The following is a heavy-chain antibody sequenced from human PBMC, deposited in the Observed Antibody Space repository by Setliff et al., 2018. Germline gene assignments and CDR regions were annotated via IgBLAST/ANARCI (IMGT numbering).Heavy chain of an antibody. V-gene: IGHV4-59*11. CDR1: GGSISTHY. CDR2: IYHNGNT. J-gene: IGHJ6*02. CDR3: VRDRTAYSYGLDV. D-gene: IGHD5-18*01. Sequence: SETLSLTCTVSGGSISTHYWSWIRQPPGKGLEWIGYIYHNGNTNFNPSLKTRVTMSVDPSKNQFALNLRSVTAADTAVYYCVRDRTAYSYGLDVWAQGTTVTVSS.